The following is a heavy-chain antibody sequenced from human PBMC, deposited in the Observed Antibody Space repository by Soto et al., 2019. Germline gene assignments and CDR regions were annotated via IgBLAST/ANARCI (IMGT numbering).Heavy chain of an antibody. D-gene: IGHD2-2*01. J-gene: IGHJ5*02. Sequence: ASVKVSCTASGYTFTSYYMHWVRQAPGQGLEWMGIINPSGGSTSYAQKFQGRVTMTRDTSTSTVYMELSSLRSEDTAVYYCARERRSRPGDCSSTSCLNWFDPWGQGTLVTVSS. CDR3: ARERRSRPGDCSSTSCLNWFDP. CDR2: INPSGGST. V-gene: IGHV1-46*01. CDR1: GYTFTSYY.